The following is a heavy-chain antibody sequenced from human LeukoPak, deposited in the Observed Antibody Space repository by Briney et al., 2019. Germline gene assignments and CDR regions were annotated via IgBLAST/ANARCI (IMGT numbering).Heavy chain of an antibody. V-gene: IGHV4-30-4*08. Sequence: TLSLTCTVSGGSIRSGDYYWSWVRQPPGKGLEWIGYIYYSGSTYYNSSLKSRVTISVDRSKNQFSLKLSSVTAADTAVYYCARGYGAVAGTSWFDPWGQGTLVTVSS. J-gene: IGHJ5*02. CDR1: GGSIRSGDYY. CDR3: ARGYGAVAGTSWFDP. CDR2: IYYSGST. D-gene: IGHD6-19*01.